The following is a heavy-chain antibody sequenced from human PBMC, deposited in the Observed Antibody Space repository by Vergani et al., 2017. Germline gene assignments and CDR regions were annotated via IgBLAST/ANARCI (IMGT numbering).Heavy chain of an antibody. CDR1: GFTVSSNY. J-gene: IGHJ4*02. CDR2: IDSGGST. Sequence: EVQLVETGGGLIQPGGSLRLSCAASGFTVSSNYMSWVRQAPGKGLEWVSVIDSGGSTYYADSVKGRFTISRDNSNNTLYRQMNSLRAEDTAVYYCARGPDYYGSGSLYRWGQGTLVTVSS. D-gene: IGHD3-10*01. CDR3: ARGPDYYGSGSLYR. V-gene: IGHV3-53*02.